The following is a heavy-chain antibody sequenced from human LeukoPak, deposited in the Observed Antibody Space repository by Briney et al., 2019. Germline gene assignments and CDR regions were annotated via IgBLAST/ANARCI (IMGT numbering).Heavy chain of an antibody. J-gene: IGHJ4*02. CDR2: INHSGST. CDR3: SRGVTDPN. CDR1: GGSLSGYY. V-gene: IGHV4-34*01. D-gene: IGHD3-16*01. Sequence: SETLSLTCAVYGGSLSGYYWSWIRQPPGKELEWIGEINHSGSTNYNLSLKSRVTISVDTSKNQFSLKLSSVTAADTAVYYYSRGVTDPNWGQGTLVTVSS.